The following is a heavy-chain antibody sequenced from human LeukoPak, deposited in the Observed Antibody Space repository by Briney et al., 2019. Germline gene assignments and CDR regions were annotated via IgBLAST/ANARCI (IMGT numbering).Heavy chain of an antibody. J-gene: IGHJ5*02. D-gene: IGHD3-10*01. CDR1: GGSISSSSYY. Sequence: SETLSLTCTVSGGSISSSSYYWGWIRQPPGKGLEWIGSIYYSGSTYYNPSLKSRVTISVDTSKNQFSLKLSSVTAADTAVYYCARPYYYGSGSYNNWFDPWGQGTLVTVSS. CDR3: ARPYYYGSGSYNNWFDP. V-gene: IGHV4-39*01. CDR2: IYYSGST.